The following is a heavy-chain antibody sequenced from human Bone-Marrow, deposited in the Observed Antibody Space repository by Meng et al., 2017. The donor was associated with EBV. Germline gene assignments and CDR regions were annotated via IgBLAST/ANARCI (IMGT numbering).Heavy chain of an antibody. Sequence: EVPLVESGGXLVTRGGSLRLSCAASGFTFSSYSMNWVRQAPGKGLEWVSSISSSSSYIYYADSVKGRFTISRDNAKNSLYLQMNSLRAEDTAVYYCASLHYYDSSGFDYWGQGTLVTVSS. D-gene: IGHD3-22*01. CDR1: GFTFSSYS. J-gene: IGHJ4*02. CDR2: ISSSSSYI. CDR3: ASLHYYDSSGFDY. V-gene: IGHV3-21*01.